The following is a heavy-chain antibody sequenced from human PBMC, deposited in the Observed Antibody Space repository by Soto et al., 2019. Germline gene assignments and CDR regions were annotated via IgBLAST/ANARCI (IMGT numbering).Heavy chain of an antibody. V-gene: IGHV4-34*01. CDR3: ARSGTYYYYYYMDV. D-gene: IGHD1-1*01. CDR1: GGSFSGYY. Sequence: SETLSLTCAVYGGSFSGYYWSWIRQPPGKGLEWIGEINHSGSTNYNPSLKSRVTISVDTSKNQFSLKLSSVTAADTAVYYCARSGTYYYYYYMDVWGKGTTVTVSS. CDR2: INHSGST. J-gene: IGHJ6*03.